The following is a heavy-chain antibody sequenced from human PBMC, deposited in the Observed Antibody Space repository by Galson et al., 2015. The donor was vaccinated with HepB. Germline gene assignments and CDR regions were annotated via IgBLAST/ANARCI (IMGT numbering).Heavy chain of an antibody. V-gene: IGHV1-18*01. CDR3: ARARYGSSPPDY. Sequence: SVKVSCKASGYSFINYGITWVRQAPGQGLEWMGWISGYNGDTNYAQKFQDRVSMTTDTSTNTAYMELRSLRSDDTGTFYCARARYGSSPPDYWGQGTLVTVSS. D-gene: IGHD6-6*01. J-gene: IGHJ4*02. CDR2: ISGYNGDT. CDR1: GYSFINYG.